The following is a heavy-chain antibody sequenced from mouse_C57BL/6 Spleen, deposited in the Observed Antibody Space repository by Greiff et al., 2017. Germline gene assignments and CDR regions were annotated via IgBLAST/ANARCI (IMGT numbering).Heavy chain of an antibody. CDR1: GYTFTSYW. D-gene: IGHD1-1*01. V-gene: IGHV1-55*01. CDR2: IYPGSGST. Sequence: QVQLQQPGAELVKPGASVKMSCKASGYTFTSYWITWVKQRPGQGLEWIGDIYPGSGSTNYNEKFKSKATLTVDTSSSTAYMQLSSLTSEDSAVYYGARHTITTVVAPGNFDVWGTGTTVTVSS. CDR3: ARHTITTVVAPGNFDV. J-gene: IGHJ1*03.